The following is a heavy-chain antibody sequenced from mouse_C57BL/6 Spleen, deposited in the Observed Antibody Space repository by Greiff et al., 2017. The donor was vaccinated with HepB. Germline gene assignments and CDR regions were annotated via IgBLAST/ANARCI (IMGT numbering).Heavy chain of an antibody. CDR3: ASSNYEGGAWFAY. CDR2: IDPSDSET. Sequence: VQLQQPGAELVRPGSSVKLSCKASGYTFTSYWMHWVKQRPIQGLEWIGNIDPSDSETHYNQKFKDKATLTVDKSSSTAYMQLSSLTSEDSAVYYCASSNYEGGAWFAYWGQGTLVTVSA. V-gene: IGHV1-52*01. J-gene: IGHJ3*01. CDR1: GYTFTSYW. D-gene: IGHD2-5*01.